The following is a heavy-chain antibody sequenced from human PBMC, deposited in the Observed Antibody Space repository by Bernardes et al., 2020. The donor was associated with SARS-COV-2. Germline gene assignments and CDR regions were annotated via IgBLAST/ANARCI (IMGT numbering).Heavy chain of an antibody. CDR2: IYPRDSDT. V-gene: IGHV5-51*01. D-gene: IGHD6-19*01. J-gene: IGHJ4*02. CDR3: ARIDEVTGRDY. CDR1: GFDFTNYW. Sequence: GESLKISCKVSGFDFTNYWIGWVRQMPGNGLEWMGIIYPRDSDTRYSPSFQGQVTISADKSITTAYLQMDSLRAEDTAVYYCARIDEVTGRDYWGQGTLVTVSS.